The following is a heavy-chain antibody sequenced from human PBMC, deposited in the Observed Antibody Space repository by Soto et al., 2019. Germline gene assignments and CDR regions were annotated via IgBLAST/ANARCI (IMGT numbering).Heavy chain of an antibody. CDR2: ISSSSSYI. V-gene: IGHV3-21*01. CDR1: GFTFSSYS. Sequence: GGSLRLSCAASGFTFSSYSMNWVRQAPGKGLEWVSSISSSSSYIYYADSVKGRFTISRDNAKNSLYLQMNSLRAEDTAVYYCARAGYNWNPSFDYWGQGTLVTVSS. D-gene: IGHD1-20*01. CDR3: ARAGYNWNPSFDY. J-gene: IGHJ4*02.